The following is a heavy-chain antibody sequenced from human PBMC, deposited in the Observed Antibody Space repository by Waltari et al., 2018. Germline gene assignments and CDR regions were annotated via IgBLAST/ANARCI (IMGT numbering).Heavy chain of an antibody. D-gene: IGHD3-16*01. CDR3: ARYVSFYYGMDV. CDR1: GGSISSYY. J-gene: IGHJ6*02. Sequence: QVQLQESGPGLVKPSETLSLTCTVSGGSISSYYWSWIRQPPGKGLEWIGYIYYSGSTNPTPSRKSRVTISVDTSKNQFSLKLRSVTAADTAVYYCARYVSFYYGMDVWGQGTTVTVSS. CDR2: IYYSGST. V-gene: IGHV4-59*08.